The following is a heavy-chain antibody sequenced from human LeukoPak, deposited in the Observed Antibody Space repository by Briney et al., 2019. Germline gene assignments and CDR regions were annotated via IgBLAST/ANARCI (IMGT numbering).Heavy chain of an antibody. CDR2: INHGGST. J-gene: IGHJ1*01. CDR1: GFTFSSYW. D-gene: IGHD4-23*01. CDR3: ARYLDYGGNSRVFQH. Sequence: PGGSLRLSCAASGFTFSSYWMSWVRQAPGKGLEWIGEINHGGSTNYNPSLKSRVTISVDTSKNQFSLKLSSVTAADTAVYYCARYLDYGGNSRVFQHWGQGTLVTVSS. V-gene: IGHV4-34*01.